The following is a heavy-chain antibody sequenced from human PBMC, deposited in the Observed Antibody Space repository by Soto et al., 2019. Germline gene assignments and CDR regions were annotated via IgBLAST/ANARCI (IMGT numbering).Heavy chain of an antibody. CDR3: TRGDY. V-gene: IGHV4-31*03. J-gene: IGHJ4*02. CDR2: ISYSGST. CDR1: GDSMTTVGYY. Sequence: QVQLQESGPGLVKPSQTLSLTCTVSGDSMTTVGYYWTWIRQHPGQGLEWMGFISYSGSTYYSSSLKGRVAISADTTKNQFSLKLNSVTAADTAVYDWTRGDYWGKGTLVTVSS.